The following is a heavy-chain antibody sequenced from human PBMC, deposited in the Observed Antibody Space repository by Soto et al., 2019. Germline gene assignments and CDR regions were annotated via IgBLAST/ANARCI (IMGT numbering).Heavy chain of an antibody. CDR2: VSGSSSFT. V-gene: IGHV3-11*06. CDR3: AKTLGHCSGATCSMDV. J-gene: IGHJ6*02. CDR1: GFTLSDYY. Sequence: GGSLRLSCAASGFTLSDYYMIWIRQAPGKGLEWVSYVSGSSSFTRYADSVKGRFTISRDNAKNSLSLQMNSLRAEDTAVYYCAKTLGHCSGATCSMDVWGQGTTVTVSS. D-gene: IGHD2-15*01.